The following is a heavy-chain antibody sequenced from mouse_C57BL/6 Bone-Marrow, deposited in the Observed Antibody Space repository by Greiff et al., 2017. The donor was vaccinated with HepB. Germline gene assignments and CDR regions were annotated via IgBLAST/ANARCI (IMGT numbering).Heavy chain of an antibody. V-gene: IGHV1-82*01. CDR3: AKSTPYYFDY. D-gene: IGHD5-1*01. CDR2: IYPGDGDT. J-gene: IGHJ2*01. Sequence: QVQLQQSGPELVKPGASVKISCKASGYAFSSSWMNWVKQRPGKGLEWIGRIYPGDGDTNYNGKFKGKATLTADKSSSTAYMQLSSLTSEDSAVYFCAKSTPYYFDYWGKGTTLTVSS. CDR1: GYAFSSSW.